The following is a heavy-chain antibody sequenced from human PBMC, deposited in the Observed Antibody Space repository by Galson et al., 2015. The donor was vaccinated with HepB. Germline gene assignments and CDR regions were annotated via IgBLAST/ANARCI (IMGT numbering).Heavy chain of an antibody. CDR3: ARLYSDCGGDCPDL. CDR1: GFTVSSNY. V-gene: IGHV3-53*04. Sequence: SLRLSCAASGFTVSSNYMSWVRQAPGKGLEWVSVIYSGGSTYYADSVKGRFTISRHNSKNTLYLQMNSLRAEDTAVYYCARLYSDCGGDCPDLWGRGTLGTVSS. D-gene: IGHD2-21*02. J-gene: IGHJ2*01. CDR2: IYSGGST.